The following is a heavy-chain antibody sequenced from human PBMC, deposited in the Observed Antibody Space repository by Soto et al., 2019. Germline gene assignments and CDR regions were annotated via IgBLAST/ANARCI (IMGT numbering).Heavy chain of an antibody. Sequence: SETLSLTCAVYGGSFSGYYWSWIRQPPGKGLEWIGEINHSGSTNYNPSLKSRVTISVDTSKNQFSLKLSSVTAADTAVYYCARGPERRTLDYWGQGTLVTVSS. V-gene: IGHV4-34*01. J-gene: IGHJ4*02. CDR3: ARGPERRTLDY. CDR1: GGSFSGYY. CDR2: INHSGST.